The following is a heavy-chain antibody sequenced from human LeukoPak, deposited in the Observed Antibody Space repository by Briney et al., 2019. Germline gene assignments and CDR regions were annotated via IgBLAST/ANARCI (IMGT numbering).Heavy chain of an antibody. J-gene: IGHJ4*02. Sequence: PGGSLRLSRAASGFIFNNYGLIWVRQAPGKGLEWVSAISNDGGGTTYADFVNGRFTISRDNSKNTLFLQMNSLRAEDTALYYCAKDRGYGSGSYYTQAQYYFDYWGQGTLVTVSS. D-gene: IGHD3-10*01. CDR1: GFIFNNYG. CDR3: AKDRGYGSGSYYTQAQYYFDY. CDR2: ISNDGGGT. V-gene: IGHV3-23*01.